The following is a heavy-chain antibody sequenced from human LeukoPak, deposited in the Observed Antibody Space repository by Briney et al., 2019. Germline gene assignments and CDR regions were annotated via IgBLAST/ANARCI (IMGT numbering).Heavy chain of an antibody. D-gene: IGHD3-10*01. CDR2: ISSSSSTI. CDR1: GFTFSSYS. CDR3: ASDIDRGIDY. Sequence: EGSLRLSCAASGFTFSSYSMNWVRQAPGKGLEWVSYISSSSSTIYYADSVKGRFTISRDNAKNSLYLQMNSLRAEDTAVYYCASDIDRGIDYWGQGTLVTVSS. J-gene: IGHJ4*02. V-gene: IGHV3-48*04.